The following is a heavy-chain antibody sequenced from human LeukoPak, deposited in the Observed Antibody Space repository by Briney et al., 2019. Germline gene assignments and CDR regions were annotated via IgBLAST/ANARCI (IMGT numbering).Heavy chain of an antibody. Sequence: SQTLSLTCAISGDSVSSNSAAWNWIRQSPSRGLEWLGRTYYGSKWYNDYAVSVKSRITINPDTSKNQFYLQLNSVTPEDTAVYYCARGSTIAAAGTKSYLLDYWGQGTLVTVSS. CDR2: TYYGSKWYN. CDR3: ARGSTIAAAGTKSYLLDY. D-gene: IGHD6-13*01. CDR1: GDSVSSNSAA. J-gene: IGHJ4*02. V-gene: IGHV6-1*01.